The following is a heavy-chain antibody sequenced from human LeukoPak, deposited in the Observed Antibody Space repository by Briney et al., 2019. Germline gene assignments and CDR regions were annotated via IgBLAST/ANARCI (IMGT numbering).Heavy chain of an antibody. J-gene: IGHJ4*02. CDR3: ARRDGSSEMFDY. CDR1: GYSFTNYW. Sequence: GESLKISCTGSGYSFTNYWIGWVRQMPGKGLDWMGIIYPGDSDTRYSPSFQGQVTISADKSIGIAYLQWSSLKASDTATYYCARRDGSSEMFDYWGQGTLVTVSS. D-gene: IGHD5-24*01. V-gene: IGHV5-51*01. CDR2: IYPGDSDT.